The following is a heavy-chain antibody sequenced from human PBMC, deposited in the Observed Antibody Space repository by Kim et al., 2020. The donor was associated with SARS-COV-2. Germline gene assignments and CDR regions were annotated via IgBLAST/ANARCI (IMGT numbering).Heavy chain of an antibody. CDR3: AKIAAAGDYYYYGMDV. CDR2: IYYSGST. CDR1: GGSISSSSYY. J-gene: IGHJ6*02. V-gene: IGHV4-39*01. Sequence: SETLSLTCTVSGGSISSSSYYWGWIRQPPGKGLEWIGSIYYSGSTYYNPSLKSRVTISVDTSKNQFSLKLSSVTAADTAVYYCAKIAAAGDYYYYGMDVWGQGTTVTVSS. D-gene: IGHD6-13*01.